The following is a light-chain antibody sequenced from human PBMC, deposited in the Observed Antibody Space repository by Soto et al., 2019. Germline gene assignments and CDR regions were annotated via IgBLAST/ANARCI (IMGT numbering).Light chain of an antibody. V-gene: IGLV1-40*01. J-gene: IGLJ3*02. CDR3: QSYDSSLSGWL. CDR2: GDS. Sequence: QPVVTQPPSVSGAPGQRVTISCTGSSSNIGAGYNVHWYQQVPGTAPKLLIYGDSNRPSGVPDRFSGSKSGTSASLAITGLQAEDEADYYCQSYDSSLSGWLFGGGTKLTVL. CDR1: SSNIGAGYN.